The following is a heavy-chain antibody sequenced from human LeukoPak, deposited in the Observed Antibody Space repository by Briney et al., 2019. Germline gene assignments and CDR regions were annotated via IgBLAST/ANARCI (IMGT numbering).Heavy chain of an antibody. CDR1: GYTFTIYD. D-gene: IGHD1-14*01. CDR2: MNPNSGNT. CDR3: ARSPSAEPFDY. Sequence: ASVKVSFKASGYTFTIYDINWVRQATGQGLEWMGWMNPNSGNTGYAQKFQGRVTMTRNTSISTAYMELSSLRSEDTAVYYCARSPSAEPFDYWGQGTLVTVSS. J-gene: IGHJ4*02. V-gene: IGHV1-8*01.